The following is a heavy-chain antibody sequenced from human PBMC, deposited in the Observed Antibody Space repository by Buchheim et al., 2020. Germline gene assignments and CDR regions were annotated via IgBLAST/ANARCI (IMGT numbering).Heavy chain of an antibody. CDR2: IKPDGSEK. D-gene: IGHD3-3*01. CDR1: GFTFSSYW. Sequence: EVQLVESGGGLVQPGGSLRLSCAASGFTFSSYWMSWVRQAPGKGLEWVGNIKPDGSEKWYVDSVRGRFTISRDNAKNSLYLQVNSLRVEDMAVYYCARDSLLWDFWSLIDYWGQGTL. V-gene: IGHV3-7*03. CDR3: ARDSLLWDFWSLIDY. J-gene: IGHJ4*02.